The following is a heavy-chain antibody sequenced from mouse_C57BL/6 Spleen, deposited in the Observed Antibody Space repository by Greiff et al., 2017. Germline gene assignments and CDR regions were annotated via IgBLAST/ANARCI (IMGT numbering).Heavy chain of an antibody. Sequence: VQLQQPGAELVKPGASVKMSCKASGYTFTSYWITWVKQRPGQGLEWIGDIYPGSGSTNYNEKFKSKATLTVDTSSSTAYMQLSSLTSEDSAVYYCARGIYYYGSSHPFAYWGQGTLVTVSA. CDR1: GYTFTSYW. CDR2: IYPGSGST. J-gene: IGHJ3*01. V-gene: IGHV1-55*01. D-gene: IGHD1-1*01. CDR3: ARGIYYYGSSHPFAY.